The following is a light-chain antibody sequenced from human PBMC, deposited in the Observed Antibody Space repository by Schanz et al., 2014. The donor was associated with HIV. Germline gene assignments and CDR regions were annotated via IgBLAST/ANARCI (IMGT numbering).Light chain of an antibody. V-gene: IGLV2-14*03. CDR1: SNDIGAYNY. Sequence: QSALTQPASVSGSPGQSITLSCTGTSNDIGAYNYVSWYQQHPDKAPKLLIFDVTNRPSDISHRFSGSKSGITASLTISGLQSDDEADYYCGSCSPTNTCTFGGGTKVTVL. CDR2: DVT. CDR3: GSCSPTNTCT. J-gene: IGLJ3*02.